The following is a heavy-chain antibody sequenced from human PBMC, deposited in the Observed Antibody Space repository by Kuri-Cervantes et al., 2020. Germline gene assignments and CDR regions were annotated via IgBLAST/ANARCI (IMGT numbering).Heavy chain of an antibody. CDR3: ARSARGGFGMYYYYGMDV. V-gene: IGHV1-69*13. D-gene: IGHD2-15*01. CDR2: IIPIFGTA. CDR1: GGTFSSYA. J-gene: IGHJ6*02. Sequence: SVKVSCKASGGTFSSYAISWVRQAPGQGLEWVGGIIPIFGTANYAQKFQGRVTITADESTSTAYMELSSLRSEDTAVYYCARSARGGFGMYYYYGMDVWGQGTTVTVSS.